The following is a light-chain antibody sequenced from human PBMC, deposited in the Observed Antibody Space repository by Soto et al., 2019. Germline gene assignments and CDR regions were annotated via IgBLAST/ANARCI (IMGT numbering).Light chain of an antibody. Sequence: EIVLTQSPATLSLSPGERATLSCRASQSVSSYLAWYQQKPGQAPRLLIYDASNRATGIPARFSGSGSGTDFTITISSREPEDFAVYYCQQRSNWPGLTFGGGTKVEIK. CDR3: QQRSNWPGLT. CDR1: QSVSSY. J-gene: IGKJ4*01. CDR2: DAS. V-gene: IGKV3-11*01.